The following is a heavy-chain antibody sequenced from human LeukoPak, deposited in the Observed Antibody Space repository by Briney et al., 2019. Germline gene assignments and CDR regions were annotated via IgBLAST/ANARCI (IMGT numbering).Heavy chain of an antibody. CDR3: ARGPYSSSWYGNYYYGMDV. CDR1: GGTFSSYA. V-gene: IGHV1-69*13. J-gene: IGHJ6*04. CDR2: IIPIFGTA. D-gene: IGHD6-13*01. Sequence: ASVKLSCKASGGTFSSYAISWVRQAPGQGLEWMGGIIPIFGTANYAQKFQGRVTITADESTSTAYMELSSLRSEDTAVYYCARGPYSSSWYGNYYYGMDVWGKGTTVTVSS.